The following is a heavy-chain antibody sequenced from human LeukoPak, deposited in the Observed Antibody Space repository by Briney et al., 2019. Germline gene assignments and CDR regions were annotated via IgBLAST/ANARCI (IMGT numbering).Heavy chain of an antibody. Sequence: PGGSLRLSCAASGFTFSSYAMSWVRQAPGKGLEWVSVIYSGGNTYYADSVKGRFTISGDNSKNTLYLQMNSLRAEDTAVYYCATLEMATIPYFDYWGQGTLVTVSS. D-gene: IGHD5-12*01. CDR1: GFTFSSYA. V-gene: IGHV3-66*01. CDR2: IYSGGNT. J-gene: IGHJ4*02. CDR3: ATLEMATIPYFDY.